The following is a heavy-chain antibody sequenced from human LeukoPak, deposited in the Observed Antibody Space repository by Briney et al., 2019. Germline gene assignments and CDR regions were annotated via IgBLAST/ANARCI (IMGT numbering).Heavy chain of an antibody. D-gene: IGHD1-14*01. Sequence: PGGSLRLSCAASGFTFSTYAMSWGRQAPGEGLQWVSGISNSGDSTYYLDSVKGRFTISRDNSKNTLHLQMSSLRAEDTALYYCVKDRCDRATCPEVWGQGTLVTVSS. J-gene: IGHJ4*02. CDR1: GFTFSTYA. CDR2: ISNSGDST. CDR3: VKDRCDRATCPEV. V-gene: IGHV3-23*01.